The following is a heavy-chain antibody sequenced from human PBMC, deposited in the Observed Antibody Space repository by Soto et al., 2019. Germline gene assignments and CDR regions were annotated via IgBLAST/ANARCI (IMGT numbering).Heavy chain of an antibody. J-gene: IGHJ4*02. Sequence: SVKVSCKASGGTFSSYAISWVRQAPGQGLEWMGGIIPIFGTTNYAQKFQGRVTMTTDASTSTMYMELRSLRSDDTAVYYCARDGYFDYWGPGTLVTVPQ. CDR1: GGTFSSYA. CDR3: ARDGYFDY. V-gene: IGHV1-69*05. CDR2: IIPIFGTT.